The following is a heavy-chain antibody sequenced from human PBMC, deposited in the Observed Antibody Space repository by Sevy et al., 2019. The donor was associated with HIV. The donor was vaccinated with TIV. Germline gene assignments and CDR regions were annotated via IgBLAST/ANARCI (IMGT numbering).Heavy chain of an antibody. CDR2: IKQDESEK. V-gene: IGHV3-7*04. J-gene: IGHJ4*01. Sequence: GGSPRLSCAASGFTFSTYWMHWVRQAPGKGLEWVANIKQDESEKYYVASVKGRFTISRDNAKNSLYLQMNSLRPGDTAVYYCARGNSGSFDYWGHGTLVTVSS. D-gene: IGHD3-22*01. CDR3: ARGNSGSFDY. CDR1: GFTFSTYW.